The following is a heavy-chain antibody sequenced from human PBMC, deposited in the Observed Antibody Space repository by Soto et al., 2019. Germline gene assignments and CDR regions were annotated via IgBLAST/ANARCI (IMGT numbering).Heavy chain of an antibody. J-gene: IGHJ5*02. CDR2: IYYSGST. CDR1: GGSTSSGDYY. D-gene: IGHD4-17*01. V-gene: IGHV4-30-4*01. Sequence: SETLSLTCTVSGGSTSSGDYYWSWIRQPPGKGLEWIGYIYYSGSTYYNPSLKSRVTISVDTSKTQFSLKLSSVTAADTAVYYCPRVKQGDYGDNWFDPWGQGTLVTVSS. CDR3: PRVKQGDYGDNWFDP.